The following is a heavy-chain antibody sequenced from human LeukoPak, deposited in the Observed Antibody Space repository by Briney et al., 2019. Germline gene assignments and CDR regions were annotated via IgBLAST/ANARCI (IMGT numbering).Heavy chain of an antibody. V-gene: IGHV1-46*01. CDR1: GYTFTSYY. D-gene: IGHD3-10*01. J-gene: IGHJ4*02. CDR2: INPSGGST. Sequence: ASVKVSCKASGYTFTSYYTHWVRQAPGQGLERMGIINPSGGSTSYAQKFQGRVTMTRDTSTSTVYMELSSLRSEDTAVYYCARGPPYGSGSLHLDYWGQGTLVTVSS. CDR3: ARGPPYGSGSLHLDY.